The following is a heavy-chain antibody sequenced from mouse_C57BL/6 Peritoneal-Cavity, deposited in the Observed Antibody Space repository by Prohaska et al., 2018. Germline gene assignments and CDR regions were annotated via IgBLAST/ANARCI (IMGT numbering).Heavy chain of an antibody. CDR2: IYPGDGDT. Sequence: QVQLQQSGAELVKPGASVKISCKASGYAFSSYWMNWVKQRPGKGLEWIGQIYPGDGDTNYNGKFKGKATLTADKSSSTAYMQLSSLTSEDSAVYFCASDGYYRGYAMDYWGQGTSVTVSS. J-gene: IGHJ4*01. CDR3: ASDGYYRGYAMDY. V-gene: IGHV1-80*01. CDR1: GYAFSSYW. D-gene: IGHD2-3*01.